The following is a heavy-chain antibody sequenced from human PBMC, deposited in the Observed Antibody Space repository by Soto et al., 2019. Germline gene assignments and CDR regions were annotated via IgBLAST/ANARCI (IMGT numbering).Heavy chain of an antibody. Sequence: ASVKVSCKASGFSFTGYYIHWLRQAPGQGLEWMGWINAHSGGTEYAQKLQGRVTLTRDTSIATAYLTLTSLTSDDTALYYCAKDLTRQLAYWLDPWGQGTQVTVSS. D-gene: IGHD6-6*01. CDR2: INAHSGGT. J-gene: IGHJ5*02. V-gene: IGHV1-2*02. CDR1: GFSFTGYY. CDR3: AKDLTRQLAYWLDP.